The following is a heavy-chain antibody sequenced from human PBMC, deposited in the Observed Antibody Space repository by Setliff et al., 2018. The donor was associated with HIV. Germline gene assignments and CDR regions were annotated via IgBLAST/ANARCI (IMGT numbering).Heavy chain of an antibody. J-gene: IGHJ3*02. V-gene: IGHV1-69*13. CDR2: IVLMFGTA. CDR3: ARDQTGVAAAAFGGGSAWSDEGFDI. D-gene: IGHD6-13*01. CDR1: GDTFSNYV. Sequence: ASVKVSCKASGDTFSNYVLSWVRQAPGQGLEWMGGIVLMFGTADYAQKFQGRVTFTADESTSTAYMELSSLSSEDTAVYYCARDQTGVAAAAFGGGSAWSDEGFDIWGQGTMVTVSS.